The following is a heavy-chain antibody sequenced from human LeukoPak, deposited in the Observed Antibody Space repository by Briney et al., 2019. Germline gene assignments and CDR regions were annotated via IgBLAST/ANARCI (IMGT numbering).Heavy chain of an antibody. V-gene: IGHV4-39*01. CDR2: IQSSGST. CDR1: GGSISSSNYY. CDR3: AATMVRGVHTHFDY. Sequence: SETLSLTCTVSGGSISSSNYYWGWIRQPPGKGLEWIGSIQSSGSTYYNPSLKSRVTISAVTSKNQFSLKLSSVTAADTAVYYCAATMVRGVHTHFDYWGQGTLVTVSS. D-gene: IGHD3-10*01. J-gene: IGHJ4*02.